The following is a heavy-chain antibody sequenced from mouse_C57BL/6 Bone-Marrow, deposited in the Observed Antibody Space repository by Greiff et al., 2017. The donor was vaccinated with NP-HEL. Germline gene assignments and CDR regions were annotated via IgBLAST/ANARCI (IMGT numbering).Heavy chain of an antibody. CDR2: IDPEDGET. Sequence: VQLQQSGAELVKPGASVKLSCTASGFNIKDYYMHWVKQRTEQGLEWIGRIDPEDGETKYAPNFQGKATITADTSSNTAYLHLSSLTSEDTAVYYCARITTVEGFAYWGQGTLVTVSA. J-gene: IGHJ3*01. D-gene: IGHD1-1*01. V-gene: IGHV14-2*01. CDR3: ARITTVEGFAY. CDR1: GFNIKDYY.